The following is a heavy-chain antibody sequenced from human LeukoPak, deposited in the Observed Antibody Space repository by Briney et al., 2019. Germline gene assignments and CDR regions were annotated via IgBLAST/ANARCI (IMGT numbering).Heavy chain of an antibody. Sequence: SETLSLTCAVYGGSFSGYYWSWIRQPPGKGLEWIGEINHSGSTNYNPSLKSRVTISVDTSKNQFSLKLSSVTAADTAVYYCARGPGQLLSSYFDYWGQGTLVTVSS. D-gene: IGHD2-2*01. CDR1: GGSFSGYY. J-gene: IGHJ4*02. CDR2: INHSGST. CDR3: ARGPGQLLSSYFDY. V-gene: IGHV4-34*01.